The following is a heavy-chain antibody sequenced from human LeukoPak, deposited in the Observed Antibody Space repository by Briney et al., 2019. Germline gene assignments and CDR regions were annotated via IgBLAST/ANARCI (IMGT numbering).Heavy chain of an antibody. J-gene: IGHJ6*02. CDR3: ARNNGIDV. CDR1: GFALSSHW. CDR2: VNRDGSET. V-gene: IGHV3-7*03. Sequence: GGSLRLSCAASGFALSSHWMTWVRQVPGRGPEWVANVNRDGSETYYLDSVKGRFTISKDNAKNSLYLQMNSLRAEDTALYHCARNNGIDVWGQGTTVIVSS.